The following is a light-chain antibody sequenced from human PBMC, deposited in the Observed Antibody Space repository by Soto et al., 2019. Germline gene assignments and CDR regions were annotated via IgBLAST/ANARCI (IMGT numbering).Light chain of an antibody. J-gene: IGKJ1*01. CDR3: QQYKNNWR. CDR2: KAS. CDR1: QSISSW. V-gene: IGKV1-5*03. Sequence: DIQMTQSPSTLSASVGDRVTITCRASQSISSWLAWYQQKPGTAPKLLIYKASTLQSGVPSRFSGSGSGTEFTLTISSLQPDGSATYCGQQYKNNWRFGEVTK.